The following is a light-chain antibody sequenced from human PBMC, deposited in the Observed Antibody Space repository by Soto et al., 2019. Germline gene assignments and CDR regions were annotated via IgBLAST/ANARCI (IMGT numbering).Light chain of an antibody. V-gene: IGKV1-39*01. CDR3: QQSYSTPAIT. CDR2: AAS. J-gene: IGKJ5*01. Sequence: DIQMTQSPSSLSASVGDRVTITCPESKSVSSYLNWYQKKPGKAPKLLIYAASSLQSGIPSRFSGSGSGTDFTLTISSLQPEDFATYYCQQSYSTPAITFGQGTRLEIK. CDR1: KSVSSY.